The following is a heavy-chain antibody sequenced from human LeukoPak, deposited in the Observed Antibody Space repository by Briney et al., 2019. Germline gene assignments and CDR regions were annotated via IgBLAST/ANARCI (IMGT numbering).Heavy chain of an antibody. J-gene: IGHJ4*02. CDR1: GFTFSSYW. CDR2: INQDGSAK. CDR3: ASAPNENYFDF. V-gene: IGHV3-7*01. Sequence: GGSLRLSCAASGFTFSSYWMSWVRQAPGKGLEWVANINQDGSAKDYGGSVEGRFTISRDNAKNSLYLQMNSLTAEDTAVYFCASAPNENYFDFWGQGTLVAVSS.